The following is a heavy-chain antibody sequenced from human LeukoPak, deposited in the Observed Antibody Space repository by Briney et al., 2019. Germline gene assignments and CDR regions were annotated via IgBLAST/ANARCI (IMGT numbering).Heavy chain of an antibody. Sequence: PGGSLRLSCAASGLTLSSYWMHWVRQAPGKGLEWVSGISWKSGNIDYADSVKGRFTISRDNAKNSLYLQMNSLRAEDTAVYYCARDRSFSSSWYEVYWGQGTLVTVSS. V-gene: IGHV3-9*01. CDR2: ISWKSGNI. CDR3: ARDRSFSSSWYEVY. D-gene: IGHD6-13*01. CDR1: GLTLSSYW. J-gene: IGHJ4*02.